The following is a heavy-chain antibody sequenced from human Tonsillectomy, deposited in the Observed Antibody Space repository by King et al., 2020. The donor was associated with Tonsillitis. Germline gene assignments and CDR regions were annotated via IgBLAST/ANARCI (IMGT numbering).Heavy chain of an antibody. CDR3: ASDLEGGITIFATTWGY. CDR1: GFTWYDYG. J-gene: IGHJ4*02. CDR2: INWNGGST. V-gene: IGHV3-20*04. Sequence: VQLVESGGGVVRPGGSLRLSCAASGFTWYDYGMSWVRQAPGKGLEWVSAINWNGGSTGYADSVKGRFTISRDNAKNSLYLQMNSLRAEDTALYYCASDLEGGITIFATTWGYWGQGTLVTVSS. D-gene: IGHD3-3*01.